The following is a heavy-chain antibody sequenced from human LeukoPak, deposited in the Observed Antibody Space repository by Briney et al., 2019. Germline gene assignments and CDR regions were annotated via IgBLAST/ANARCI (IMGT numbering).Heavy chain of an antibody. Sequence: SETLSLTCTVSGGSISSYYWSWLRQPPGKGLEWIGYIYYSGSTNYNPSLKSRVTISVDTSKNQFSLKLSSVTAADTAVYYCAGDDFWSGMDVWGKGTTVTVSS. CDR3: AGDDFWSGMDV. D-gene: IGHD3-3*01. V-gene: IGHV4-59*01. CDR2: IYYSGST. CDR1: GGSISSYY. J-gene: IGHJ6*04.